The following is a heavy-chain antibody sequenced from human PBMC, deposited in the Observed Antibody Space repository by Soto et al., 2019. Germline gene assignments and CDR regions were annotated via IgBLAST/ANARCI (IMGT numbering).Heavy chain of an antibody. D-gene: IGHD6-13*01. Sequence: QVQLVQSGPELQRPGASVKVSCKTSGYMFVNYAITWVRQAPGQGLEWMGWISPYNGNTNYAQRLQGRLTLTADKSTSTVYLELRNLTSDDTALFYCARASRVSEAAGPNIDYWGQATLVSVSS. V-gene: IGHV1-18*04. J-gene: IGHJ4*02. CDR2: ISPYNGNT. CDR3: ARASRVSEAAGPNIDY. CDR1: GYMFVNYA.